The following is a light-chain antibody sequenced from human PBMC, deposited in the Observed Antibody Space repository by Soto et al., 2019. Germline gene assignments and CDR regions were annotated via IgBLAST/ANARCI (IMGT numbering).Light chain of an antibody. V-gene: IGLV2-23*01. CDR3: CSYAGSSTHYV. Sequence: QSALTQPAAVSGSPGQSITISCTGTSSDVGSYNLVSWHQQHPGKAPKLMIYEGSKRPSGVSNRFSGSKSGNTASLTISGLXAEDEADYYCCSYAGSSTHYVFGTGTKVTVL. J-gene: IGLJ1*01. CDR2: EGS. CDR1: SSDVGSYNL.